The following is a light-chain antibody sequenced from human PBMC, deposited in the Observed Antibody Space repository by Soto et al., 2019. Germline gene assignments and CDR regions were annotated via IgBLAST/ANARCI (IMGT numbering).Light chain of an antibody. CDR2: DVI. CDR3: CSYVGSYSYV. V-gene: IGLV2-11*01. CDR1: SSVVGGYNS. J-gene: IGLJ1*01. Sequence: QSALTQPRSVSGSPGQSVTVSCIGTSSVVGGYNSVSWYQEHPGKAPKLMIYDVIKRPSGVPDRFSGSKSGNTASLTIPGLLAEDEADYYCCSYVGSYSYVFGTGTKVTVL.